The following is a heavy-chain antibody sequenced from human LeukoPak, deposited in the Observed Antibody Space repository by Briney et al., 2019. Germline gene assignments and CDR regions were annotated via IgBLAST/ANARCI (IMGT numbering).Heavy chain of an antibody. D-gene: IGHD2-2*01. J-gene: IGHJ5*02. CDR3: ARILGYCSSTSSYRLGRWFDP. CDR1: GGSFSGYY. CDR2: INHSGST. V-gene: IGHV4-34*01. Sequence: SETLSLTCAVYGGSFSGYYWSWIRQPRGKGLEWIGEINHSGSTNYNPSLKSRVTISVDTSKNQFSLKLSSVTAADTAVYYCARILGYCSSTSSYRLGRWFDPWGQGTLVTVSS.